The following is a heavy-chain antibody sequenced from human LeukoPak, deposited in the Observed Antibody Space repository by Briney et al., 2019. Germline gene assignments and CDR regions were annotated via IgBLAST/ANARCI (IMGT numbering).Heavy chain of an antibody. CDR3: AAPQYSSSWYYFDY. D-gene: IGHD6-13*01. V-gene: IGHV3-23*01. Sequence: GGSLRLSCAASGFTFSSYVMSWVRQAPGKGLEWVSAISGSGGSTYYADSVKGRFTISRDNSKNTLYLQMNSLRAEDTAVYYRAAPQYSSSWYYFDYWGQGTLVTVSS. J-gene: IGHJ4*02. CDR2: ISGSGGST. CDR1: GFTFSSYV.